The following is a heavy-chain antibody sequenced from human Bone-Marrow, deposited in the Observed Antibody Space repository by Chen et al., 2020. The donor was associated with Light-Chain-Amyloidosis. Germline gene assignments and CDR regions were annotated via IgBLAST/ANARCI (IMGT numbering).Heavy chain of an antibody. D-gene: IGHD6-19*01. CDR3: ARDMSPGIAVSGPYGMDV. CDR1: EYTITGYY. J-gene: IGHJ6*02. V-gene: IGHV1-2*02. CDR2: VNPNNGGI. Sequence: VQLVQSGAGMRKPGAPVRVASKAVEYTITGYYLDWVRQAPGQGLEWEGWVNPNNGGINYAQKFQDRVSMTRHTTVSTVYMELSRLTSDDTAVYFCARDMSPGIAVSGPYGMDVWGQGTTVTVSS.